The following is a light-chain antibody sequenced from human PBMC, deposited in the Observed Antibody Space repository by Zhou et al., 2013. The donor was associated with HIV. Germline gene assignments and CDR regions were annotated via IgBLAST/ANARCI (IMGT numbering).Light chain of an antibody. Sequence: DIQMTQSPSTLSASVGDRVTITCRASQSINIWLAWYQQKPGKAPKLLIYKASTLESGVPSRFSGSGSGTEFTLTIISLQPDDFGTYYCQQFNNKPITFGQGTRLEI. CDR2: KAS. V-gene: IGKV1-5*03. CDR1: QSINIW. J-gene: IGKJ5*01. CDR3: QQFNNKPIT.